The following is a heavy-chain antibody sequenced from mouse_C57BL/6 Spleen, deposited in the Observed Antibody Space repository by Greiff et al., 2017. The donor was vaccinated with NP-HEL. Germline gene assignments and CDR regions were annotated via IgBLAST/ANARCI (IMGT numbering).Heavy chain of an antibody. V-gene: IGHV2-2*01. CDR1: GFSLTSYG. CDR3: ARSFYDGYYDYAMDY. D-gene: IGHD2-3*01. Sequence: QVQLKESGPGLVQPSQSLSITCTVSGFSLTSYGVHWVRQSPGKGLEWLGVIWSGGSTDYNAAFISRLSISKDNSKSQVFFKMNSLQADDTAIYYCARSFYDGYYDYAMDYWGQGTSVTVSS. J-gene: IGHJ4*01. CDR2: IWSGGST.